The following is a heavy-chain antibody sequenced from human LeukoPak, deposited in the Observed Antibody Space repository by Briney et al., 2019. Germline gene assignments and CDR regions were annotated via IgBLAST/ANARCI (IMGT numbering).Heavy chain of an antibody. V-gene: IGHV3-23*01. CDR3: AKEGTFGYSSSWYWFDP. CDR2: ISGSGGST. D-gene: IGHD6-13*01. Sequence: PGGSLRLSCAASGFTFSSYAMSWVRQAPGKGLEWVSAISGSGGSTYCADSVKGRFTISRDNSKNTLYLQMNSLRAEDTAVYYCAKEGTFGYSSSWYWFDPWGQGTLVTVSS. CDR1: GFTFSSYA. J-gene: IGHJ5*02.